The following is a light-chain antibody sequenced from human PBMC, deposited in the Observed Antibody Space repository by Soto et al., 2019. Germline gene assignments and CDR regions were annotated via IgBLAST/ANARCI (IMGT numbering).Light chain of an antibody. Sequence: EIVLTQSPGTLCLSPGERATLSCRASQSVSNNYLAWYQQKPGQAPRLLIYGASSRATGIPDRFSGSGSGTDFTLTISRLEPEDFAVYYCQQYGRSGTFGQGPKVDIK. CDR2: GAS. V-gene: IGKV3-20*01. CDR1: QSVSNNY. CDR3: QQYGRSGT. J-gene: IGKJ1*01.